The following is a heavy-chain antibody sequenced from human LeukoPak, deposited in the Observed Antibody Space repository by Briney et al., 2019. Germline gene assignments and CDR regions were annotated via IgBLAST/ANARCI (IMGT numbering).Heavy chain of an antibody. CDR2: IYYSGST. CDR3: ARTGFIAAAAYFDY. CDR1: GGSISSSSYY. Sequence: SETLSLTCTVSGGSISSSSYYWGWIRQPPGKGLEWIGSIYYSGSTYYNPSLKSRVTISVDTSKNQFSLKLSSVTAADTAVYYCARTGFIAAAAYFDYWGQGTLVTVSS. V-gene: IGHV4-39*07. J-gene: IGHJ4*02. D-gene: IGHD6-13*01.